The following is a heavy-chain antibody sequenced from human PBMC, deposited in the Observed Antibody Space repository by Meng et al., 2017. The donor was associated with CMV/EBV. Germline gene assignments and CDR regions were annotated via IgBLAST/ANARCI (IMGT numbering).Heavy chain of an antibody. CDR3: ARDPIAAAGIGDY. J-gene: IGHJ4*02. D-gene: IGHD6-13*01. V-gene: IGHV3-20*03. Sequence: ASGFTFDDYTMHWVRQAPGKGLEWVSGINWNGGSTGYADSVKGRFTISRDNAKNSLYLQMNSLRAEDTALYYCARDPIAAAGIGDYWGQGTLVTVSS. CDR1: GFTFDDYT. CDR2: INWNGGST.